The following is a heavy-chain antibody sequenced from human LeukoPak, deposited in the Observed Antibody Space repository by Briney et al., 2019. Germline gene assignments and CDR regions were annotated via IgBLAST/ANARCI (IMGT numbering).Heavy chain of an antibody. V-gene: IGHV1-2*02. CDR3: ARGGRWLQARPRDAFDI. Sequence: GASVKVSCKASGYTFTGYNMHWVRQAPGQGLEWMGWINPNSGGTNYAQKFQGRVTMTRDTSISTAYMEVSRLRSDDTAVYYCARGGRWLQARPRDAFDIWGQGTMVTVS. J-gene: IGHJ3*02. CDR1: GYTFTGYN. D-gene: IGHD5-24*01. CDR2: INPNSGGT.